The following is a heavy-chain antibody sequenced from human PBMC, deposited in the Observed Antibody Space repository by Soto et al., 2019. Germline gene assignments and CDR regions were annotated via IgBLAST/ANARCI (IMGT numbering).Heavy chain of an antibody. D-gene: IGHD3-3*01. CDR1: GFTFSSYG. CDR3: AKDGGSYYDFWSGYLKGYYYGMDV. V-gene: IGHV3-30*18. J-gene: IGHJ6*02. Sequence: QVQLVESGGGVVQPGRSLRLSRAASGFTFSSYGMHWVRQAPGKGLEWVAVISYDGSNKYYADSVKGRFTISRDNSKNTLYLQMNSLRAEDTAVYYCAKDGGSYYDFWSGYLKGYYYGMDVWGQGTTVTVSS. CDR2: ISYDGSNK.